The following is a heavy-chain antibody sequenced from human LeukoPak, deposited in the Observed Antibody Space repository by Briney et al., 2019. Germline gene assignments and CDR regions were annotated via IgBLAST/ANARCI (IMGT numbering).Heavy chain of an antibody. D-gene: IGHD5-18*01. CDR2: INHSGST. V-gene: IGHV4-34*01. J-gene: IGHJ5*02. CDR1: GFTFSDYN. Sequence: GSLRLSCAASGFTFSDYNMRWIRQAPGKGLEWIGEINHSGSTNYNPSLKSRVTISVDTSKNQFSPKLSSVTGADTAVYYCARHGLRRYNWFEPWGQGTLVTVSS. CDR3: ARHGLRRYNWFEP.